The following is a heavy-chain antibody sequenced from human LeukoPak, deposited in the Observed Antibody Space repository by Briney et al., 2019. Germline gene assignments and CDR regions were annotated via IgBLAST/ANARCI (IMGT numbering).Heavy chain of an antibody. V-gene: IGHV3-21*01. CDR2: ISSGSGYI. CDR1: GFTFSSYS. CDR3: ARDGWPGSSYYRPFDY. Sequence: GGSLRLSCAASGFTFSSYSINWVRRAPGKGLEWVSSISSGSGYIYYADSVKGRFTISRDDAKNSLYLQMNSLRADDTAVYYCARDGWPGSSYYRPFDYWGQGTLVTVSS. J-gene: IGHJ4*02. D-gene: IGHD2-15*01.